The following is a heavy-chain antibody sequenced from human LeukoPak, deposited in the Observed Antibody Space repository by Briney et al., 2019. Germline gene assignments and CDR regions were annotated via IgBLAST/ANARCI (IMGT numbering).Heavy chain of an antibody. CDR1: GFTFSSYA. CDR2: VTGNGDNT. Sequence: PGGSLRLSCAASGFTFSSYAMSWVRQAPGKGLEWVSSVTGNGDNTFHADSVKGRFTISRDNSKNMLYLQINSLRAEDTAVYYCAKAPPIAVAPHPPDYWGQGTLVTVSS. D-gene: IGHD6-19*01. V-gene: IGHV3-23*01. CDR3: AKAPPIAVAPHPPDY. J-gene: IGHJ4*02.